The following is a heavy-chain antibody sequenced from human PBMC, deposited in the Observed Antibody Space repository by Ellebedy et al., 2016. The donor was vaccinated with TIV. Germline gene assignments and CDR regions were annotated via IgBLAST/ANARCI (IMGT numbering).Heavy chain of an antibody. D-gene: IGHD1-26*01. Sequence: SLKISXAASGFTFDDYAMHWVRQAPGKGLEWVSGISWNSGSIGYADSVKGRFTISRDNAKNSLYLQMNSLRAEDTALYYCARDKVGSSDYYYYYYMDVWGKGTTVTVSS. CDR1: GFTFDDYA. V-gene: IGHV3-9*01. CDR3: ARDKVGSSDYYYYYYMDV. J-gene: IGHJ6*03. CDR2: ISWNSGSI.